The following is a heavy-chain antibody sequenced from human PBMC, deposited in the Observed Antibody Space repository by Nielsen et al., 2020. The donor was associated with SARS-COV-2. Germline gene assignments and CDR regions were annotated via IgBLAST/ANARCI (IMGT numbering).Heavy chain of an antibody. CDR1: GYSFTSYW. Sequence: GESLKISCKGSGYSFTSYWIGWVRQMPGKGLEWMGIIYPGDSDTRYSPSFQGQVTISADKSISTAYLQWSSLKASDTAMYYCARLGGSDIVVVPAARDYYYYGMDVWGQGTTVTVSS. V-gene: IGHV5-51*01. CDR3: ARLGGSDIVVVPAARDYYYYGMDV. CDR2: IYPGDSDT. D-gene: IGHD2-2*01. J-gene: IGHJ6*02.